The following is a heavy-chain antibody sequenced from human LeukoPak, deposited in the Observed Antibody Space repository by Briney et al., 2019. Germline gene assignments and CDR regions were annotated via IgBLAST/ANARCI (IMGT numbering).Heavy chain of an antibody. D-gene: IGHD3-10*01. CDR1: GGSISSYY. CDR2: IYYSGST. Sequence: SETLSLTCTVSGGSISSYYWSWIRQPPGKGLEWIGFIYYSGSTNYNPSLKSRVTISVDTSKNQFFLNLRSVTAADTAVYYCARGVQVWLMSQRYFDSWGQGTLVTVSS. J-gene: IGHJ4*02. CDR3: ARGVQVWLMSQRYFDS. V-gene: IGHV4-59*01.